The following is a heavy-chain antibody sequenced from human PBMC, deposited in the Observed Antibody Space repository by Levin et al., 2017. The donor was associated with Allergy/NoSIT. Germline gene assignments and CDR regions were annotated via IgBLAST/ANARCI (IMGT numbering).Heavy chain of an antibody. V-gene: IGHV3-7*01. Sequence: PGESLKISCAASGFTFSTYWMGWVRQTPGKGLEWVANVKLDGSEKYYVDSVKGRFTISRDNAKNSLYLQMNSLKAEDTAVYYCARGGDSSGWYAVYFYYMDVWGKGTTVTVSS. CDR3: ARGGDSSGWYAVYFYYMDV. D-gene: IGHD6-19*01. J-gene: IGHJ6*03. CDR1: GFTFSTYW. CDR2: VKLDGSEK.